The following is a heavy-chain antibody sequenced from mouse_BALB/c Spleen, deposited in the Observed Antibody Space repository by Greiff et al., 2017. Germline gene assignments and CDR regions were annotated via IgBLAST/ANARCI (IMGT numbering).Heavy chain of an antibody. D-gene: IGHD2-1*01. CDR1: GFNIKDYY. J-gene: IGHJ2*01. Sequence: EVKLQESGAELVRPGALVKLSCKASGFNIKDYYMHWVKQRPEQGLEWIGWIDPENGNTIYDPKFQGKASITADTSSNTAYLQLSSLTSEDTAVYYCARNGNYLYDFAYWGQGTTLTVSS. V-gene: IGHV14-1*02. CDR2: IDPENGNT. CDR3: ARNGNYLYDFAY.